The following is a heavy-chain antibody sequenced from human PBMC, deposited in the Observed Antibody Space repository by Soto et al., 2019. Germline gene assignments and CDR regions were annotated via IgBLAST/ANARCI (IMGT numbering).Heavy chain of an antibody. CDR2: INDSGGT. CDR3: ARYSYCIRGLGFDY. CDR1: AGSLTRSTYY. D-gene: IGHD2-15*01. J-gene: IGHJ4*02. Sequence: QLQLQESGPGLVKPSETLSLTFTVSAGSLTRSTYYCGWIRQPPGKGLEWIGTINDSGGTYHNPSLKSRVSISVEASRKQFSLTWSSLTAAAAAVYYCARYSYCIRGLGFDYCCQGSLVCVYS. V-gene: IGHV4-39*01.